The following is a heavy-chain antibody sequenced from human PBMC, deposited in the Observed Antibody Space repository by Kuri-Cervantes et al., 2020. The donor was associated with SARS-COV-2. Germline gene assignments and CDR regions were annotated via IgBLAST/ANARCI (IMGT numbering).Heavy chain of an antibody. CDR2: ISSSSSYI. Sequence: GGSLRLSCAASGFTFSSYSMNWVRQAPGKGLEWVSSISSSSSYIYHADSVKGRFTISRDNAKNSLYLQMNSLRAEDTAVYYCARDLGILTGYYSHYYYYYGMDVWGQGTTVTVSS. V-gene: IGHV3-21*01. CDR3: ARDLGILTGYYSHYYYYYGMDV. J-gene: IGHJ6*02. D-gene: IGHD3-9*01. CDR1: GFTFSSYS.